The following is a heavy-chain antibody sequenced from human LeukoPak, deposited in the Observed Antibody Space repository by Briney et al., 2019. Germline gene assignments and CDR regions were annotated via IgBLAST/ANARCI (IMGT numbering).Heavy chain of an antibody. Sequence: GSVRVSCKASGYTFTGYYMHWGRQAPGQGREWRGWINPKRGGTNYAQKFQGRVTMTRDTSISTAYMELRRLRSDDTAVYYCARGPGYYCSSTSCPRDYYYMDVWRKGTTLTVSS. J-gene: IGHJ6*03. D-gene: IGHD2-2*01. V-gene: IGHV1-2*02. CDR3: ARGPGYYCSSTSCPRDYYYMDV. CDR1: GYTFTGYY. CDR2: INPKRGGT.